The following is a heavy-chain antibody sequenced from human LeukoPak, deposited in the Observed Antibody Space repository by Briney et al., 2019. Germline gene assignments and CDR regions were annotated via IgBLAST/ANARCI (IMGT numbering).Heavy chain of an antibody. CDR1: GFTFSSYE. D-gene: IGHD3-22*01. J-gene: IGHJ4*02. V-gene: IGHV3-48*03. Sequence: GGSLRLSCAASGFTFSSYEMNWVRQAPGKGLEWVSYTSSSGSTIYYADSVKGRFTISRDNAKNSLYLQMNSLRAEDTAVYYCARDLAPYYYDSSGYSDYWGQGTLVTVSS. CDR3: ARDLAPYYYDSSGYSDY. CDR2: TSSSGSTI.